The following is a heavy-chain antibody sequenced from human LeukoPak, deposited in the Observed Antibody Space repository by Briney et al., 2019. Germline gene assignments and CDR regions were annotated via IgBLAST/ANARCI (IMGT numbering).Heavy chain of an antibody. Sequence: GASVKVSCTASGYTFTSYGISWVRQAPGQGLEWMGWISAYNGNTNYAQKLQGRVTMTTDTSTSTAYMELRSLRSDDTAVYYCAREGDLRKLRGYDSSGYYLIYWGQGTLVTVSS. CDR2: ISAYNGNT. CDR1: GYTFTSYG. J-gene: IGHJ4*02. V-gene: IGHV1-18*01. D-gene: IGHD3-22*01. CDR3: AREGDLRKLRGYDSSGYYLIY.